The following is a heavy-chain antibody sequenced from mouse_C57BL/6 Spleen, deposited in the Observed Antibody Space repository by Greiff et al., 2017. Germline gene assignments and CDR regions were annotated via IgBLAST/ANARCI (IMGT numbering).Heavy chain of an antibody. Sequence: VQLQQSGPELVKPGASVKISCKASGYAFSSSWMNWVKQRPGKGLEWIGRIYPGDGDTNYNGKFKGKATLTADKSSSTAYMQLSSLTSEDSAVYFCARFFYYDYEGYWGQGTTLTVSS. CDR3: ARFFYYDYEGY. J-gene: IGHJ2*01. CDR1: GYAFSSSW. D-gene: IGHD2-4*01. V-gene: IGHV1-82*01. CDR2: IYPGDGDT.